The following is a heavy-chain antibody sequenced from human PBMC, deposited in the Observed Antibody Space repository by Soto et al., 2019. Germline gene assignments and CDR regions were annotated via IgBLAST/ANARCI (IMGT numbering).Heavy chain of an antibody. Sequence: QVQLVQSGAEVQKPGSSVKVSCKASGGTFSSYAISWVRQAPGQGLEWMGGIIPIFGTANYAQKFQGRVTITADESTSTAYMELSSLRSEDTAVYYCAGGWEEDSSGWYRTLYYYMDVWGKGTTVTVSS. CDR3: AGGWEEDSSGWYRTLYYYMDV. D-gene: IGHD6-19*01. V-gene: IGHV1-69*01. CDR1: GGTFSSYA. CDR2: IIPIFGTA. J-gene: IGHJ6*03.